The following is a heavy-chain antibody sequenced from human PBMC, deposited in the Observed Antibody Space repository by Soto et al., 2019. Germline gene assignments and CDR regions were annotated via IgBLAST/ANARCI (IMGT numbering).Heavy chain of an antibody. Sequence: ASETLSLTCTVSGGSISSSSYYWGWIRQPPGKGLEWIGSIYYSGSTYYNPSLKSRVTISVDTSKNQFSLKLSSVTAADTAVYYCASEVSSSWYWFDPWGQGTLVTVSS. CDR3: ASEVSSSWYWFDP. J-gene: IGHJ5*02. CDR1: GGSISSSSYY. V-gene: IGHV4-39*01. D-gene: IGHD6-13*01. CDR2: IYYSGST.